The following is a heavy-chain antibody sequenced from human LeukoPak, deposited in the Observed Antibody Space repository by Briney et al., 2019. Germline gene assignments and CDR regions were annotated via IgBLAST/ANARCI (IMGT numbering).Heavy chain of an antibody. V-gene: IGHV4-34*01. CDR1: GGSFSGYY. Sequence: SETLSLTCAVYGGSFSGYYWSWIRQPPGKGLEWIGEINHSGSTNYNASLKSRVTISVDTSKDQFSLRLSSVTAADTAVYYCAPRGDKEHSYGYEKWFDPGGQEPRVTVSS. J-gene: IGHJ5*02. CDR3: APRGDKEHSYGYEKWFDP. D-gene: IGHD5-18*01. CDR2: INHSGST.